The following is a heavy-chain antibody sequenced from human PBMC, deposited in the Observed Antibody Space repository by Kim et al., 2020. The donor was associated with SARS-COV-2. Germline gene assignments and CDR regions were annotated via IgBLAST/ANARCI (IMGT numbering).Heavy chain of an antibody. J-gene: IGHJ1*01. V-gene: IGHV3-48*03. CDR1: GFTFSSYE. CDR3: ARLAYCGGDCYLYFQH. CDR2: ISSSGSTI. D-gene: IGHD2-21*02. Sequence: GGSLRLSCAASGFTFSSYEMNWVRQAPGKGLEWVSYISSSGSTIYYADSVKGRFTISRDNAKNSLYLQMNSLRAEDTAVYYCARLAYCGGDCYLYFQHWGQGTLVTVSS.